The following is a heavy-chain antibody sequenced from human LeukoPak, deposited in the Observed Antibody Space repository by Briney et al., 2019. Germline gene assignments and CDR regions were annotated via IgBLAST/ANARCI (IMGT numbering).Heavy chain of an antibody. Sequence: GGSLRLSCAASGFTFSNAWMSWVRQAPGKGLEWVGRIKSKTDGGTTDYAAPVKGRFTISRDDSKNTLYLQMNSLKTGDTAVYYCTTVYYGSGSYYNRFDYWGQGTLVTVSS. J-gene: IGHJ4*02. CDR2: IKSKTDGGTT. D-gene: IGHD3-10*01. V-gene: IGHV3-15*01. CDR3: TTVYYGSGSYYNRFDY. CDR1: GFTFSNAW.